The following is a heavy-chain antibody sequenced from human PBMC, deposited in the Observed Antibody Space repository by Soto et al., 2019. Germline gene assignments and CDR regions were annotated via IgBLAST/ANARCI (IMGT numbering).Heavy chain of an antibody. CDR2: FYYGGST. CDR3: GRHRGYSGCSPFDY. J-gene: IGHJ4*02. D-gene: IGHD5-12*01. CDR1: GGSISSSNYF. V-gene: IGHV4-39*01. Sequence: QLQLQESGPGLVKPSETLSLTYTVSGGSISSSNYFWGWIRQPPGKGLEWIGSFYYGGSTYYNPSLKSRVTISVDTSKNQFSLKLSSVTAADTAVYYCGRHRGYSGCSPFDYWGQGTLVAASS.